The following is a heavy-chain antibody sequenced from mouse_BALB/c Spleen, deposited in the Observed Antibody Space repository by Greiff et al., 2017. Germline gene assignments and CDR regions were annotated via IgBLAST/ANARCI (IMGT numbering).Heavy chain of an antibody. D-gene: IGHD1-1*01. Sequence: QVQLKQSGPGLVQPSQSLSITCTVSGFSLTSYGVHWVRQYPGKGLEWLGVIWSGGSTDYNAAFISRLSISKDNSKSQVFFKMNSLQADDTAIYYCARGSSSYYYAMDYWGQGTSVTVSS. CDR1: GFSLTSYG. V-gene: IGHV2-4-1*01. CDR3: ARGSSSYYYAMDY. J-gene: IGHJ4*01. CDR2: IWSGGST.